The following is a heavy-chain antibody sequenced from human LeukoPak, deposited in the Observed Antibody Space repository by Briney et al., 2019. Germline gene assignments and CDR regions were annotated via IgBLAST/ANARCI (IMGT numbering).Heavy chain of an antibody. CDR1: GYTFTSYY. CDR2: INPSGGST. Sequence: ASVKVSCKASGYTFTSYYMHWVRQAPGQGLEWMGIINPSGGSTSYAQKFQGRVTMTRDTSTSTVYMELSGLRSEDTAVYYCARDRAGGEGFDPWGQGTLVTVSS. CDR3: ARDRAGGEGFDP. V-gene: IGHV1-46*01. D-gene: IGHD3-16*01. J-gene: IGHJ5*02.